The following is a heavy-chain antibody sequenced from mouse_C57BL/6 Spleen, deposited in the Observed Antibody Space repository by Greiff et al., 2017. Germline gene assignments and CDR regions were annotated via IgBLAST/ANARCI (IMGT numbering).Heavy chain of an antibody. CDR1: GYTFTSYW. D-gene: IGHD4-1*01. CDR2: IHPNSGST. CDR3: AREPSTGTKAMDY. J-gene: IGHJ4*01. V-gene: IGHV1-64*01. Sequence: QVQLQQPGAELVKPGASVKLSCKASGYTFTSYWMHWVKQRPGQGLEWIGMIHPNSGSTNYNEKFKSKATLTVDKSSSTAYMQLSSLTSEDSAVYYCAREPSTGTKAMDYWGQGTSGTVSS.